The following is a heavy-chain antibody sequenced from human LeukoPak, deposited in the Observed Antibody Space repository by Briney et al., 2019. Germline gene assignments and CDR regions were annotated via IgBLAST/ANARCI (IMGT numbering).Heavy chain of an antibody. D-gene: IGHD2-2*02. CDR3: ARVAAEVVGVPGAIGFGWLRRDYYYMDV. Sequence: ASVKVSCKASGYTFTSYSMHWVRQAPGQGLEWMGIINPSGGSTSYAQKFQGRVTMTRDMSTSTVYMELSSLRSEDTAVYYCARVAAEVVGVPGAIGFGWLRRDYYYMDVWGKGTTVTVSS. CDR1: GYTFTSYS. V-gene: IGHV1-46*01. CDR2: INPSGGST. J-gene: IGHJ6*03.